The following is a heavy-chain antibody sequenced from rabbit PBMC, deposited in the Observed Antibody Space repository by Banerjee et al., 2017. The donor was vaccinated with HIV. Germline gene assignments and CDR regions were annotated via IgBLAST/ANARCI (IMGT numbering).Heavy chain of an antibody. CDR2: IYNGDGST. D-gene: IGHD7-1*01. CDR1: GFSFSSSCW. CDR3: ARDSYGTGGLLHL. V-gene: IGHV1S40*01. J-gene: IGHJ3*01. Sequence: QSLEESGGDLVKPGASLTLTCTASGFSFSSSCWICWVRQAPGKGLEWIGCIYNGDGSTYYASWAKGRFTISKTSSTTVTLQMTSLTAADTATYFCARDSYGTGGLLHLWGQGTLVTVS.